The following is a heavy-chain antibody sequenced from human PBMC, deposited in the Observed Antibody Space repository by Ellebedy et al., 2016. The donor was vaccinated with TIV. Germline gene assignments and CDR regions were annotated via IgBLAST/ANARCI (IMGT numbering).Heavy chain of an antibody. J-gene: IGHJ4*02. CDR2: IYSGGST. D-gene: IGHD1-26*01. CDR3: ARLQRGN. V-gene: IGHV3-66*04. CDR1: GFTVRSDY. Sequence: GESLKISCAASGFTVRSDYMSWVRQAPGKEMAWVSVIYSGGSTYYADSVKDRFTISRDISNSMVYLQMNSLRDEDTAIYYCARLQRGNWGQGTLVTVSS.